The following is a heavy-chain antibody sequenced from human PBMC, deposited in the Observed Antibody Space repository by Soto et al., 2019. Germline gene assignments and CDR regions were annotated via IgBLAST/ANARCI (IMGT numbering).Heavy chain of an antibody. J-gene: IGHJ4*02. V-gene: IGHV3-23*01. D-gene: IGHD6-13*01. CDR1: GFTFSSYA. Sequence: EVQLLESGGGLVQPGGSLRLSCAASGFTFSSYAMSWVRQAPGKGLEWVSAISGSGGSTYYADSVKGRFTISRDSSKNTLDLQMNSLRAEATAVYYCAMAGGIATAGAFNYWGQGTLVTVSS. CDR2: ISGSGGST. CDR3: AMAGGIATAGAFNY.